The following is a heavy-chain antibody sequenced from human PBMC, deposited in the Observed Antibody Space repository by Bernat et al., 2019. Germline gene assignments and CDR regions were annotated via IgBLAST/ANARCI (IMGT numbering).Heavy chain of an antibody. D-gene: IGHD4-17*01. CDR3: ARFPYGDHYEVIDY. J-gene: IGHJ4*02. V-gene: IGHV4-34*01. CDR2: INHSGST. Sequence: QVQLQQWGAGLLKPSETLSLTCAVYGGSFSGYYWSWIRQLPGKGLEWIGEINHSGSTNYNPSLKSRVTISVDTSKNQFSLKLSSVTAADTAVYYCARFPYGDHYEVIDYWGQGTLVTVSS. CDR1: GGSFSGYY.